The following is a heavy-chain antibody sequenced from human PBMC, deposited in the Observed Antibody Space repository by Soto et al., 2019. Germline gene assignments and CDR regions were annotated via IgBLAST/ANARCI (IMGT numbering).Heavy chain of an antibody. CDR2: IRGAGSDK. CDR1: GLPFSTFW. J-gene: IGHJ4*02. CDR3: ARGSRRSGEDY. Sequence: EVQLVESGGGLVQPGGSLRLSCAASGLPFSTFWMCWVRQTPGRGLEWVANIRGAGSDKYYVDSVKGRFTISRDNTKNILYLQMNDLRDEDTAVYYCARGSRRSGEDYWGQGTLVTVSS. D-gene: IGHD6-25*01. V-gene: IGHV3-7*03.